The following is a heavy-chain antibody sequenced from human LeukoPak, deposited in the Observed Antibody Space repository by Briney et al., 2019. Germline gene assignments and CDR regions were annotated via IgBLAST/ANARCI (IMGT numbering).Heavy chain of an antibody. Sequence: PGGSLRLSCAASGFTLSSYNMNWVRQAPGKGLEGVSYIDSSSSTIYYADSVKGRFTISRDNAKNSLYLQMNSLRAEDTAVYYCARDGGYSGSYGDSWGQGTLVTVSS. CDR3: ARDGGYSGSYGDS. V-gene: IGHV3-48*01. CDR2: IDSSSSTI. CDR1: GFTLSSYN. J-gene: IGHJ4*02. D-gene: IGHD1-26*01.